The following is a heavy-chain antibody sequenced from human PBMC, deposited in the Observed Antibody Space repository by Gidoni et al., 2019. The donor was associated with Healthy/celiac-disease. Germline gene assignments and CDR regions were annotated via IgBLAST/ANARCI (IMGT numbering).Heavy chain of an antibody. CDR2: IYYSGST. V-gene: IGHV4-39*01. D-gene: IGHD6-19*01. CDR3: GSLKGGEIAVAGTAHGQLRRGDDAFDI. CDR1: GGSISSSSYY. Sequence: QLQLQESGPGLVKPSETLSLTCTVSGGSISSSSYYWGWIRQPPGKGLEWIGSIYYSGSTYYNPSLKSRVTISVDTSKNQFSLKLSSVTAADTAVYYCGSLKGGEIAVAGTAHGQLRRGDDAFDIWGQGTMVTVSS. J-gene: IGHJ3*02.